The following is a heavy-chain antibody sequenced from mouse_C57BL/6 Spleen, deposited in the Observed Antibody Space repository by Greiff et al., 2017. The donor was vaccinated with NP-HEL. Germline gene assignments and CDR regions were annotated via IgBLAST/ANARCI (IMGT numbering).Heavy chain of an antibody. CDR3: ARSDYDGSPFDY. CDR1: GYAFSSSW. V-gene: IGHV1-82*01. J-gene: IGHJ2*01. CDR2: IYPGDGDT. D-gene: IGHD2-4*01. Sequence: VQLQQSGPELVKPGASVKISCKASGYAFSSSWMNWVKQRPGKGLEWIGRIYPGDGDTNYNGKFKGKATLTADKSSSTAYMQLSSLTSEDSAVYFCARSDYDGSPFDYWGQGTTLTVSS.